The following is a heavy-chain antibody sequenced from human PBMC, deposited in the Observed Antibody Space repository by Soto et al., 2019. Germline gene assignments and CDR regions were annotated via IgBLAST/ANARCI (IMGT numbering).Heavy chain of an antibody. CDR3: AWCATTDCCYGVFCFFYKPEMDV. V-gene: IGHV1-2*04. CDR2: INPNSGGT. D-gene: IGHD4-4*01. Sequence: ASVKVSCKASGYSFTDYHIHWVRQAPGQGLEWLGRINPNSGGTRSAQKFQGWVTMTTDTSISTASMELTRLTSEDTAIYYCAWCATTDCCYGVFCFFYKPEMDVWGQGTTVTVSS. CDR1: GYSFTDYH. J-gene: IGHJ6*02.